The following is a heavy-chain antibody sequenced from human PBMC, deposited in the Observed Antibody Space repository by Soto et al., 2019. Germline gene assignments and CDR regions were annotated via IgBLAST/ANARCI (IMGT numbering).Heavy chain of an antibody. V-gene: IGHV4-30-4*01. CDR2: IYYSGST. Sequence: QVQLQESGPGLVKPSQTLSLTCTVSGGSISSGDYYWSWIRQPPGKGLEWIGYIYYSGSTYYNPSLKSRVTISVDTSKNQFSLKLSSVTAADTAVYYCARGGVPGYSYGPPFDYWGQGTLVTVSS. CDR3: ARGGVPGYSYGPPFDY. J-gene: IGHJ4*02. CDR1: GGSISSGDYY. D-gene: IGHD5-18*01.